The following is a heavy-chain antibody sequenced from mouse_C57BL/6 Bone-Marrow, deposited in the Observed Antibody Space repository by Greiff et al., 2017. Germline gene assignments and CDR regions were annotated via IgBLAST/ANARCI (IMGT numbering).Heavy chain of an antibody. V-gene: IGHV5-12*01. J-gene: IGHJ4*01. CDR3: ARRPYGNYAMDY. D-gene: IGHD2-10*02. Sequence: EVQLVESGGGLVQPGGSLKLSCAASGFTFSDYYMYWVRQTPEKRLEWVAYISNGGGSTYYPDTVKGRFTISRDNAKNTLYLQMSRLKSEDTAMYYCARRPYGNYAMDYWGQGTSVTVSS. CDR2: ISNGGGST. CDR1: GFTFSDYY.